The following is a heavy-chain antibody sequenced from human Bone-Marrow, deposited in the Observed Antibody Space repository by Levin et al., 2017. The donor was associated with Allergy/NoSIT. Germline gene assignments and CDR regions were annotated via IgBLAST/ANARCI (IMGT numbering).Heavy chain of an antibody. CDR3: AREKIVLLVDASQRESRTCNFDS. J-gene: IGHJ4*02. CDR1: GFTFRSYW. V-gene: IGHV3-7*01. D-gene: IGHD2-15*01. CDR2: INQDGSEE. Sequence: RTGGSLRLSCAASGFTFRSYWMTWVRQAPGKGLEWVANINQDGSEEYYVDSVKGRFTISRDNAKKSLYLQMNSLRAEDTAVYYCAREKIVLLVDASQRESRTCNFDSWGQGTLVAVSS.